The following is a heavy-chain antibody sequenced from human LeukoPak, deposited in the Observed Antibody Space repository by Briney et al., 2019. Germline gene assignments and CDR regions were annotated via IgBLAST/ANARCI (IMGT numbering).Heavy chain of an antibody. J-gene: IGHJ5*01. V-gene: IGHV3-21*01. D-gene: IGHD5-18*01. CDR3: ARGEDTAMVTGGYNWFDS. Sequence: GGSLRLSCAASGFTFSSYSMNWVRQAPGKGLEWVSSISSSGSYIYYADSVKDRFTISRDNAKNSLDLQMNSLGAEDTAVYYCARGEDTAMVTGGYNWFDSWGQGTLVTVSS. CDR2: ISSSGSYI. CDR1: GFTFSSYS.